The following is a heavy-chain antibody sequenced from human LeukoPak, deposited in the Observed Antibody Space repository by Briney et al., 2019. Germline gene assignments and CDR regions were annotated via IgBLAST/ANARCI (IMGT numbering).Heavy chain of an antibody. J-gene: IGHJ2*01. V-gene: IGHV4-39*02. CDR1: GVSISTTSYY. CDR2: FSFAGGT. Sequence: SETLSLTCSVSGVSISTTSYYWAWIRQSPGKGLEWIGSFSFAGGTYQNPSLKSRVTMSLDTSKNHLALKLTSVTAPDTAVYFCAKSGGFGDPSMYHYFVRWGRGTLVSVSS. CDR3: AKSGGFGDPSMYHYFVR. D-gene: IGHD4-17*01.